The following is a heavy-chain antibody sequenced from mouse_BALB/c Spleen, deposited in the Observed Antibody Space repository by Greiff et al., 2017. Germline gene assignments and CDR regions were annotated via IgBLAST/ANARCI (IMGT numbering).Heavy chain of an antibody. D-gene: IGHD3-1*01. CDR1: GFAFSSYD. V-gene: IGHV5-12-1*01. CDR3: ARHSGYAMDY. Sequence: EVQVVESGGGLVKPGGSLKLSCAASGFAFSSYDMSWVRQTPEKRLEWVAYISSGGGSTYYPDTVKGRFTISRDNAKNTLYLQMSSLKSEDTAMYYCARHSGYAMDYWGQGTSVTVSS. CDR2: ISSGGGST. J-gene: IGHJ4*01.